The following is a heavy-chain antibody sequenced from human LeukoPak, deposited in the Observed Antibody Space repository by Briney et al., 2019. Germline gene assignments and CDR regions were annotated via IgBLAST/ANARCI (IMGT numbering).Heavy chain of an antibody. D-gene: IGHD3-16*02. CDR2: IDWDDDK. V-gene: IGHV2-70*01. J-gene: IGHJ3*02. Sequence: SGPALVKPTQTLTLTCTFSGFSLSTSGMCVSWIRQPPGKALEWLALIDWDDDKYYSTSLKTRLTISKDTSKNQVVLTMTNVDPVDTATYYCARIHMITFGGVIVAEDAFDIWGQGTMVTVSS. CDR1: GFSLSTSGMC. CDR3: ARIHMITFGGVIVAEDAFDI.